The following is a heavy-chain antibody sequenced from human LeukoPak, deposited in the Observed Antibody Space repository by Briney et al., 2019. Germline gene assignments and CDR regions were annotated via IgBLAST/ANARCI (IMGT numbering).Heavy chain of an antibody. D-gene: IGHD3-10*01. J-gene: IGHJ4*02. CDR2: IYYSGST. V-gene: IGHV4-4*02. CDR1: GGSISSSNW. Sequence: SGTLSLTCAVFGGSISSSNWWSWVRQPPGKGLEWIGSIYYSGSTYYNPSLKSRVTISVDTSKNQFSLKLSSVTAADTAVYYCARYYGSGSYYNFDYWGQGTLVTVSS. CDR3: ARYYGSGSYYNFDY.